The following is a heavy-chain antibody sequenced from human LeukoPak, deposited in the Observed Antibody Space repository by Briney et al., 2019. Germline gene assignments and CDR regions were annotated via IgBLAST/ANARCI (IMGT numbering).Heavy chain of an antibody. V-gene: IGHV1-69*05. CDR1: GGTFSSYA. CDR2: IIPIFGTA. J-gene: IGHJ4*02. CDR3: ARDGSSLGRHYFDY. D-gene: IGHD6-13*01. Sequence: SVKVSCKVSGGTFSSYAISWVRQAPGQGLEWMGGIIPIFGTANYAQKFQGRVTITTDESTSTAYMELSSLRSEDTAVYYCARDGSSLGRHYFDYWGQGTLVTVSS.